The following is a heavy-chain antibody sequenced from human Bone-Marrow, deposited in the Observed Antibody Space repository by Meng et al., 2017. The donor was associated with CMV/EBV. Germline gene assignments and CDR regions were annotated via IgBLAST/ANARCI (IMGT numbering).Heavy chain of an antibody. Sequence: ASVKVSCKASGYTFTGYYMYWVRQAPGQGLEWMGWINPNSGGTNYAQKFQGRVTMTRDTSISTAYMELSRLRSDDTAVYYCARDGPWGIEMATIDYFDYWGQGTLVTVSS. D-gene: IGHD5-24*01. CDR2: INPNSGGT. CDR1: GYTFTGYY. J-gene: IGHJ4*02. CDR3: ARDGPWGIEMATIDYFDY. V-gene: IGHV1-2*02.